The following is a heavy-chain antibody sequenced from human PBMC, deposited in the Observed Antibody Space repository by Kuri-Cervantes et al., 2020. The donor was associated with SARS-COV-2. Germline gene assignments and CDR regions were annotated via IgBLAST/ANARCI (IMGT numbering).Heavy chain of an antibody. CDR3: ARDGTAGGSYNWFDP. CDR2: VSHSGTII. J-gene: IGHJ5*02. CDR1: GFAFGDYY. Sequence: LSPTCAASGFAFGDYYMSWIRQAPGKGLEWVSYVSHSGTIIYQADSVKGRFTISRDNAKNSLYLQMNSLRGEDTAVYYCARDGTAGGSYNWFDPWGQGTLVTVSS. D-gene: IGHD1-26*01. V-gene: IGHV3-11*01.